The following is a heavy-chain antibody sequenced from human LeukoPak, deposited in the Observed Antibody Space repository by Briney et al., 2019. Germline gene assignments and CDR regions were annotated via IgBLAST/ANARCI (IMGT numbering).Heavy chain of an antibody. J-gene: IGHJ4*02. CDR1: GFSVSSHY. D-gene: IGHD3-3*02. V-gene: IGHV3-53*01. Sequence: GGSLRLSCAASGFSVSSHYMIWVRQAPGKGLEWVSVIYTGSSTYYSASVKGRFTMSRDNSKNTLYLQLNSQRAEDTAMYYCARGAAAFSFDNWGQGTLVTVSS. CDR3: ARGAAAFSFDN. CDR2: IYTGSST.